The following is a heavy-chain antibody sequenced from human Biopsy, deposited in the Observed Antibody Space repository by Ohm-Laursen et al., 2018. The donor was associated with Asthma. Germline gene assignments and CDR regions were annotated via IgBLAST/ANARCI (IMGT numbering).Heavy chain of an antibody. CDR2: ISVYNGNT. V-gene: IGHV1-18*01. J-gene: IGHJ6*02. CDR3: ARAVDYSHYYGIDV. Sequence: ASVKVSCKTSGYTFNSAGVTWVRQAPGQGLGWMGWISVYNGNTKVAQKLQDRVTMITDTSTSTAYMELRSLRSDDTAVYFCARAVDYSHYYGIDVWGQGTTVTVS. CDR1: GYTFNSAG. D-gene: IGHD3-10*01.